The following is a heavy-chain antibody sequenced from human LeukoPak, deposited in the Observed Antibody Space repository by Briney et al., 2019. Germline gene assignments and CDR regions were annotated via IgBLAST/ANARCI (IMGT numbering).Heavy chain of an antibody. J-gene: IGHJ6*03. Sequence: SETLSLTCTVSGGSISSGSYYWSWIRQPAGKGLEWIGRIYTSGSTNYNPSLKSRVTISVDTSKNPFSLKLSSVTAADTAVYYCARDRFDYGDCYYYYMDVWGKGTTVTVSS. V-gene: IGHV4-61*02. CDR2: IYTSGST. CDR1: GGSISSGSYY. CDR3: ARDRFDYGDCYYYYMDV. D-gene: IGHD4-17*01.